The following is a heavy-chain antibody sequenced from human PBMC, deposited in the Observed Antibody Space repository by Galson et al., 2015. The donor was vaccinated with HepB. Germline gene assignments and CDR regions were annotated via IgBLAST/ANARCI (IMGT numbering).Heavy chain of an antibody. CDR2: ITGSGANT. J-gene: IGHJ4*01. V-gene: IGHV3-23*01. D-gene: IGHD2-15*01. CDR1: GFTFTRYA. CDR3: AKYVIIVADNPHQIHV. Sequence: SLRLSCAASGFTFTRYAMTWVRQAPGKGLEWVSRITGSGANTYYTDSVKGRFTISRDNSRNTLLLQLNSLRAEDTAVYYCAKYVIIVADNPHQIHVWGQGTLVSVSS.